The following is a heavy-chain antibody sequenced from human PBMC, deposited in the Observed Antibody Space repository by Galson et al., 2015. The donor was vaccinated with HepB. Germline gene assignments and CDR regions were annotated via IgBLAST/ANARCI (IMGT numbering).Heavy chain of an antibody. CDR2: IYPGDSDT. V-gene: IGHV5-51*01. J-gene: IGHJ4*02. D-gene: IGHD2-15*01. CDR1: GYSFTSYW. CDR3: ARLAVVAATTPVGPIDY. Sequence: QSGAEVKKPGESLKISCKGSGYSFTSYWIGWVRQMPGKGLEWMGIIYPGDSDTRYSPSFQGQVTISADKSISTAYLQWSSLKASDTAMYYCARLAVVAATTPVGPIDYWGQGTLVTVSS.